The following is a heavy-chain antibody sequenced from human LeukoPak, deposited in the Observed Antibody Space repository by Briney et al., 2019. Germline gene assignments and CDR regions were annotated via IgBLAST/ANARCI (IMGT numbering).Heavy chain of an antibody. CDR3: ARRRGATPALNWFDP. CDR2: INHSGST. V-gene: IGHV4-34*01. D-gene: IGHD2-15*01. CDR1: GGSFSGYY. J-gene: IGHJ5*02. Sequence: PSETLSLTCAVYGGSFSGYYWSWIRQPPGKGLEWIGEINHSGSTNYNAAHKSRGTISVDTSKNQFSLKLSSMTAADTAVYYCARRRGATPALNWFDPWGQGTLVTVSS.